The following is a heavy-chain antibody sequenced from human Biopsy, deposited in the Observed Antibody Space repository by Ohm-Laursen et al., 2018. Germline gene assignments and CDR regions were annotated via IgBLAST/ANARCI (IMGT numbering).Heavy chain of an antibody. CDR2: IYPGGST. CDR3: ASVVLGPTNDAFVL. D-gene: IGHD3-22*01. CDR1: GGDINNYY. J-gene: IGHJ3*01. V-gene: IGHV4-4*07. Sequence: GTLSLTCNVSGGDINNYYWSWIRQPAGKGLEWIGRIYPGGSTNYNPSLKSRVTMSVDTSKKQLSLRLRSVTAADTAMYYCASVVLGPTNDAFVLWGQGTMVVVSS.